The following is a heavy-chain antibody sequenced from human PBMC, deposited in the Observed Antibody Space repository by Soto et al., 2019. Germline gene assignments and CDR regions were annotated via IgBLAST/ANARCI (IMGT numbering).Heavy chain of an antibody. CDR3: ARGHRSSMNTYDGRYFDD. CDR2: IIPLFLRT. V-gene: IGHV1-69*13. CDR1: GGTFSSQL. D-gene: IGHD2-21*01. J-gene: IGHJ4*02. Sequence: SVKVSCKASGGTFSSQLISWVRQAPGQGLEWMGGIIPLFLRTYYAQEFQARVTITADDSTSTVYMEMSSLRSDDTAVYYCARGHRSSMNTYDGRYFDDWGQGTLVTVSS.